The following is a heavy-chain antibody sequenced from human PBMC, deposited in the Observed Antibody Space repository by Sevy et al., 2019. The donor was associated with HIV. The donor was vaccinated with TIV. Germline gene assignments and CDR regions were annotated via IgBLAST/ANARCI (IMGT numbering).Heavy chain of an antibody. J-gene: IGHJ6*02. V-gene: IGHV3-74*01. CDR3: ARGSRTEYSSSFDYYYGMDV. D-gene: IGHD6-6*01. CDR1: GFTFSSYW. CDR2: INSDGSST. Sequence: GGSLRLSCAASGFTFSSYWMHWVRQAPGKGLVWVSRINSDGSSTSYADSVKGRFTITRDNAKNTLYLQMNSLRAEDTAVYYCARGSRTEYSSSFDYYYGMDVWGQGTTVTVSS.